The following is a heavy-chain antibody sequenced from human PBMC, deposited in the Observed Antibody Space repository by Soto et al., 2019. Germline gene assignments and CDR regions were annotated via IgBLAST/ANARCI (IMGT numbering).Heavy chain of an antibody. D-gene: IGHD5-18*01. CDR3: SRNFFITYNYGQTTNWIDP. Sequence: PSQTLSLTCAISGDTVSSNSAAWNWIRQSPSRGLEWLGRTYYRSKWYNDYAVSVKSRITINPDTSKNQFSLQLNSVTPEDTAIYYCSRNFFITYNYGQTTNWIDPWGQGTLLTVSS. CDR2: TYYRSKWYN. V-gene: IGHV6-1*01. J-gene: IGHJ5*02. CDR1: GDTVSSNSAA.